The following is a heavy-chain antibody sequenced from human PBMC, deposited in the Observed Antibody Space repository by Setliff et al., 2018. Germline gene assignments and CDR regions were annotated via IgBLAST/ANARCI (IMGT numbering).Heavy chain of an antibody. V-gene: IGHV1-18*01. CDR1: GFSFSTFG. CDR3: TRSRAPRVVLAADFDL. Sequence: GASVKVSCKTSGFSFSTFGFSWVRQAPGQGLEWMGWISPYSGESNYAQKFQDRLTVTADTFTKTTYMELRSLTSDDTAVYFCTRSRAPRVVLAADFDLWGQGTLVTVSS. D-gene: IGHD3-16*01. CDR2: ISPYSGES. J-gene: IGHJ4*02.